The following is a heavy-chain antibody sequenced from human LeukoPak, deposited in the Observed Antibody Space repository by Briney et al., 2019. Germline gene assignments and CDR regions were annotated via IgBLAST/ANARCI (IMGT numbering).Heavy chain of an antibody. D-gene: IGHD3-3*01. V-gene: IGHV3-23*01. CDR3: AKDGRGLRFLEWSSPSFDP. J-gene: IGHJ5*02. CDR1: GLTFSSYA. CDR2: ISGSGGST. Sequence: GGSLRLSCAASGLTFSSYAMSWVRQAPGKGLEWVSAISGSGGSTYYADSVKGRFTISRDNSKNTLYLQMNSLRAEDTAVYYCAKDGRGLRFLEWSSPSFDPWGQGTLVTVSS.